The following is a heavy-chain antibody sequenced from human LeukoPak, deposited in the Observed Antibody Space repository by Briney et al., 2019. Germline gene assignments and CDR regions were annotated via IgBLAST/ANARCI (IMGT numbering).Heavy chain of an antibody. CDR2: IKTDGSSA. CDR3: VGTIASRGSEY. D-gene: IGHD6-6*01. CDR1: GFIFSSYW. V-gene: IGHV3-74*01. Sequence: PGGSLRLSCAASGFIFSSYWMHWVRHAPGKGLVWVSRIKTDGSSATYADSVKGRFTVFRDNAKNTVYLQMNNLRVDDTAMYYCVGTIASRGSEYWGQGALVTVSS. J-gene: IGHJ4*02.